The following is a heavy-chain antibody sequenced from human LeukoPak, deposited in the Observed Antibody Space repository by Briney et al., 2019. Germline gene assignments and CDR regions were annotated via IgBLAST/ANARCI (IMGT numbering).Heavy chain of an antibody. Sequence: GSLSLSCAASGILFSSYSMNWVGRAPGKGLEWVSYISSSSSTIYYADSVKGRFTISRDNAKDSLYLQMNSLRAEDTAVYYCARRYFDYWGQGTLVTVSS. CDR3: ARRYFDY. V-gene: IGHV3-48*04. CDR1: GILFSSYS. J-gene: IGHJ4*02. CDR2: ISSSSSTI.